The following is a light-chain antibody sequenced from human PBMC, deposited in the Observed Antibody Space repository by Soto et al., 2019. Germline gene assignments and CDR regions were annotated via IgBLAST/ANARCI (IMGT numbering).Light chain of an antibody. J-gene: IGKJ2*01. V-gene: IGKV1-39*01. Sequence: DIEMTQSPSSLSTSAGDTVTISCRASQSISTYLNWYQQKPGKAPKLLIYAASKLQSGVPSRFSGSGSGIDFTLTISSLQPEDFATYFCQQSHSNPPSFGQGTNVEIK. CDR2: AAS. CDR3: QQSHSNPPS. CDR1: QSISTY.